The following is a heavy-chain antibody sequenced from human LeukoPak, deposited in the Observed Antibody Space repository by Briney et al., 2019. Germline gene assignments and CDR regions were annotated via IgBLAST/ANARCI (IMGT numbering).Heavy chain of an antibody. CDR1: GFTFSSYA. CDR3: AKDREVRQQLVPYYFDY. D-gene: IGHD6-13*01. Sequence: QAGGSLRLSCAASGFTFSSYAMSWVRQAPGKGLEWVSAISGSGGSTYYADSVKGRFTISRDNSKNTLYLQMNSLRAEDTAVYYCAKDREVRQQLVPYYFDYWGQGTLVTVSS. CDR2: ISGSGGST. V-gene: IGHV3-23*01. J-gene: IGHJ4*02.